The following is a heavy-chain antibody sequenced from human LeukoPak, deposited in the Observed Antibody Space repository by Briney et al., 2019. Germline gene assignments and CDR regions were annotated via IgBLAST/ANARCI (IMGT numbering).Heavy chain of an antibody. D-gene: IGHD3-3*02. Sequence: GGSLRLSCAASGFTFDDYAMHWVRQAPGKGLEWDSGISWNSGSIGYADSVKGRFTISRDNAKNSLYLQMNSLRAEDTALYYCVIFGVVIKDNWFDPWGQGTLVTVSS. CDR3: VIFGVVIKDNWFDP. J-gene: IGHJ5*02. V-gene: IGHV3-9*01. CDR1: GFTFDDYA. CDR2: ISWNSGSI.